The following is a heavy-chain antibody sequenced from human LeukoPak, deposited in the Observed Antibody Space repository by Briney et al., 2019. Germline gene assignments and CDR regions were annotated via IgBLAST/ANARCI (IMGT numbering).Heavy chain of an antibody. D-gene: IGHD2-21*02. J-gene: IGHJ3*02. CDR2: ISISGGTT. V-gene: IGHV3-23*01. CDR1: AFAFSNHA. Sequence: GGSLRLSCTASAFAFSNHAMSWVRQAPGKGLEWVSSISISGGTTYYADSVKGRFTISRENSKSTLYLQMNNLRADDTAVYYCAKDGDYLAFDIWGRGTMVTVSS. CDR3: AKDGDYLAFDI.